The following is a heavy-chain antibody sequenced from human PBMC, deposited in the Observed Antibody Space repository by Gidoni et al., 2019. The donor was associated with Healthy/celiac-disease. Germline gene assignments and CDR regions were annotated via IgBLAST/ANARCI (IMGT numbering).Heavy chain of an antibody. CDR1: GFTFSNAW. CDR3: TTGLPAVVIRYVDY. Sequence: EVQLVESGGGLVKPGGSLRLSCAASGFTFSNAWMSWVRQAPGKGLEWVGRIKSKTDGGTTDYAAPVKGRFTISRDDSKNTLYLQMNSLKTEDTAVYYCTTGLPAVVIRYVDYWGQGTLVTVSS. D-gene: IGHD3-22*01. CDR2: IKSKTDGGTT. J-gene: IGHJ4*02. V-gene: IGHV3-15*01.